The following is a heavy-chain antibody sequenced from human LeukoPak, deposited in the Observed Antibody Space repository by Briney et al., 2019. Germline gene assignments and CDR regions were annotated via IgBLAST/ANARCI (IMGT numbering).Heavy chain of an antibody. Sequence: GGSLRLSCAASGFTFSSYAMSWVRQAPGKGLEWVSVIYSGGSTYYADSVKGRFTISRHNSKNTLYLQMNSLRAEDTAVYYCARDAVAGVIWGQGTLVTVSS. J-gene: IGHJ4*02. CDR1: GFTFSSYA. CDR2: IYSGGST. D-gene: IGHD6-19*01. V-gene: IGHV3-53*04. CDR3: ARDAVAGVI.